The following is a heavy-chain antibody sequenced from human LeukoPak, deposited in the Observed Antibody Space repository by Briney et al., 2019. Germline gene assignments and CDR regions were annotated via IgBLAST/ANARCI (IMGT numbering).Heavy chain of an antibody. CDR2: ISGSSSTI. V-gene: IGHV3-48*01. CDR3: ARGSTYYDSSGQAPFDY. CDR1: GFTFSSYS. J-gene: IGHJ4*02. Sequence: GGSLRLSCAASGFTFSSYSMNWVRQAPGKGLEWGSYISGSSSTIYYADSVKGRFTISRDNGKNTLYLQMNSLRAEDTAVYYCARGSTYYDSSGQAPFDYWGQEPLVTVSS. D-gene: IGHD3-22*01.